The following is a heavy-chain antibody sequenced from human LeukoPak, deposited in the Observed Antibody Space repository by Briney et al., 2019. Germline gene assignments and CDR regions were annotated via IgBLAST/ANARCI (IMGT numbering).Heavy chain of an antibody. J-gene: IGHJ4*02. CDR2: IYHSGST. Sequence: SETLSLTCTVSGYSISSGYYWGWIRQPPGKGLEWIGSIYHSGSTYYNPSLRSRVTISVDMSKNQFSLKLSSVTAADTAVYYCVSQDIIVVPAAFDYWGQGTLVTVSS. CDR3: VSQDIIVVPAAFDY. CDR1: GYSISSGYY. V-gene: IGHV4-38-2*02. D-gene: IGHD2-2*01.